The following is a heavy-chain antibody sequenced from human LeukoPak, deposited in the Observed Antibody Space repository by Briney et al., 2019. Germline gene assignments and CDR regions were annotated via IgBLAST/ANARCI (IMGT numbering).Heavy chain of an antibody. V-gene: IGHV3-48*03. CDR3: ARAPTYYDSSPSYLYYFDY. J-gene: IGHJ4*02. CDR1: GFTFRSYE. Sequence: TGGSLRLSCAASGFTFRSYEMIWVRQAPGKGLERVSYISSSGSTIYYADSVKGRFTISRDKSKNTLNLQMSSLRAEDTAVYYCARAPTYYDSSPSYLYYFDYWGQGTLVTVPS. D-gene: IGHD3-22*01. CDR2: ISSSGSTI.